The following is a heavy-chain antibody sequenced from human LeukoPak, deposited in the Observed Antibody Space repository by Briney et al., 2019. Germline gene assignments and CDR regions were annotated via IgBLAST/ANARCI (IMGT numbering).Heavy chain of an antibody. CDR3: ARKHYGDPGDYYYYYMDV. V-gene: IGHV3-21*01. Sequence: PGGSLRLSCAASGFTFSSYSMNWVRQAPGKGLEWVSSISSRSSYIYYADSVKGRFTISRDNAKNSLYLQMNSLRAEDTAVYYCARKHYGDPGDYYYYYMDVWGKGTTVTVSS. CDR2: ISSRSSYI. J-gene: IGHJ6*03. CDR1: GFTFSSYS. D-gene: IGHD4-17*01.